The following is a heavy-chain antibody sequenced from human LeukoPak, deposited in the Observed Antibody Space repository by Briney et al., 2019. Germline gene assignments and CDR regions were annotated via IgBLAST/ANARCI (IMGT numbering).Heavy chain of an antibody. D-gene: IGHD4/OR15-4a*01. J-gene: IGHJ4*02. CDR2: ISWNSDSI. V-gene: IGHV3-9*01. CDR1: GFTFDDYA. CDR3: AKEYGGFDY. Sequence: GRSLRLSCAASGFTFDDYAMHWVRQAPGKGLEWVSGISWNSDSIGYADSVKGRFTISRDNAKNSLYLQMNSLRAEDTALYYCAKEYGGFDYWGQGTLVTVSS.